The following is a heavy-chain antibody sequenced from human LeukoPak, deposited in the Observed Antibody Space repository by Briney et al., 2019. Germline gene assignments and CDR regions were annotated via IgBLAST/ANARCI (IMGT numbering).Heavy chain of an antibody. Sequence: ASVKVSCKASGYTFTTYGISWVRQAPGQGLEWMGWISAHNGDANYAQRLQGRVTMTTDTSTSTAYMELRSLRSDDTAVYYCARVKARSGSYSLDYWGQGTLVTVSS. V-gene: IGHV1-18*01. CDR1: GYTFTTYG. CDR3: ARVKARSGSYSLDY. D-gene: IGHD1-26*01. J-gene: IGHJ4*02. CDR2: ISAHNGDA.